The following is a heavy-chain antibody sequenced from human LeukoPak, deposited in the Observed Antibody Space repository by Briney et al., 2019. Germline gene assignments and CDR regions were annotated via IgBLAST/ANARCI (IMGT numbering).Heavy chain of an antibody. Sequence: SETLSLTCTVSGGSISSYYWSWIRQPAGKGLEWIGRIYTSGSTNYNPSLKSRVTMSVDTSKNQFSLKLTSVTAADTAMYYCARPKAAAGTVHDLDAFDVWGQGTMVTVSS. D-gene: IGHD6-13*01. J-gene: IGHJ3*01. V-gene: IGHV4-4*07. CDR3: ARPKAAAGTVHDLDAFDV. CDR1: GGSISSYY. CDR2: IYTSGST.